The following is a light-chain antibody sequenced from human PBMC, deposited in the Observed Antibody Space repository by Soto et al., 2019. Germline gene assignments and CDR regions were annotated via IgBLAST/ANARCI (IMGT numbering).Light chain of an antibody. Sequence: DIQMTQSPSSLSASVGDRVTITCRASQSISSYLNWYQQKPGKAPKLLIYAASSLQSGVPSRFSGSGSGTDFTLTISSLQPEDFATYYSIQSYSTPRGTFGQGTKVEIK. CDR2: AAS. CDR1: QSISSY. J-gene: IGKJ1*01. CDR3: IQSYSTPRGT. V-gene: IGKV1-39*01.